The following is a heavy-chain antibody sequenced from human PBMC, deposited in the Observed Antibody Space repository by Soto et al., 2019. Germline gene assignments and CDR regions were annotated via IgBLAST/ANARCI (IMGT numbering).Heavy chain of an antibody. CDR1: GYTFTGYY. Sequence: QVQLVQSGAEVEKPGASVKVSCKASGYTFTGYYMHWVRQAPRQGLEWMGWINPNSGGTNYAQKFQGRVTMTRDTSISTAYMVLSRLRSDDTAVYYCARSDDYGDYDLDYWGQGTLVTVSS. CDR2: INPNSGGT. V-gene: IGHV1-2*02. CDR3: ARSDDYGDYDLDY. J-gene: IGHJ4*02. D-gene: IGHD4-17*01.